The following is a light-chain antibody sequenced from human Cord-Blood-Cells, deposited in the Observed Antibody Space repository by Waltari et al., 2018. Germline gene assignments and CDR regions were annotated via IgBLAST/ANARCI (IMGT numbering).Light chain of an antibody. CDR3: CSYAGSSTLV. J-gene: IGLJ2*01. Sequence: QSALTQPASVSRSPGQSITISCTETGSDDGSYNLVSWYQQHPGKAPKRMIYEGSKRPSGVSNRFSGSKSGNTASLTISGLQAEDEADYYCCSYAGSSTLVFGGGTKLTVL. CDR2: EGS. CDR1: GSDDGSYNL. V-gene: IGLV2-23*01.